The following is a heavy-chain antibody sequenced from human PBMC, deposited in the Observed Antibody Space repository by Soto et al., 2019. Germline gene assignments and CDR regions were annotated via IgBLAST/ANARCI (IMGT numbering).Heavy chain of an antibody. J-gene: IGHJ4*02. CDR3: ANSGLEHVDIVATSHLFDY. Sequence: SETLSLTCAVYGGSFSGYYWSWIRQPPGKGLEWIGEINHSGSTNYNPSLKSRVTISVDTSKNQFSLKLSSVTAADTAVYYCANSGLEHVDIVATSHLFDYWGQGTLVTVSS. CDR1: GGSFSGYY. V-gene: IGHV4-34*01. CDR2: INHSGST. D-gene: IGHD5-12*01.